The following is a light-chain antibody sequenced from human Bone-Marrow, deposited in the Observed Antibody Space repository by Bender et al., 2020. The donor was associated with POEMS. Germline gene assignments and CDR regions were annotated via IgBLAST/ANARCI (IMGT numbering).Light chain of an antibody. CDR3: CAFAGSYYV. V-gene: IGLV2-14*03. CDR2: DVS. J-gene: IGLJ1*01. Sequence: QSALTQPASVSGSPGQSITISCTGTSGDIGRYNYVSWYRLHPGQAPKLLISDVSYRPSGVSARFSGSKSGNTASLIISGLQPEDEADYYCCAFAGSYYVFGTGTTVTVL. CDR1: SGDIGRYNY.